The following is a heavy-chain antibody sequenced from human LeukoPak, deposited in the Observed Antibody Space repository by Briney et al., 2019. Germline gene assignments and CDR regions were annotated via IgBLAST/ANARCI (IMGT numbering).Heavy chain of an antibody. Sequence: GGSLRLSCTGSGFIFNSYGINWVRQAPGKGLEWVAYISSSTSNIFYADSVKGRFTISRDHAKDSVLLQMNSLRVEDTALYFCARDGVMAETPFYFDSWSQGALATVSS. CDR3: ARDGVMAETPFYFDS. V-gene: IGHV3-48*01. CDR1: GFIFNSYG. D-gene: IGHD2-21*01. J-gene: IGHJ4*02. CDR2: ISSSTSNI.